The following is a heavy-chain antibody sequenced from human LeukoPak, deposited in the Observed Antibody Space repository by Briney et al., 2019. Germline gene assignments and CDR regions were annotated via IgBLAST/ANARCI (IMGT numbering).Heavy chain of an antibody. V-gene: IGHV3-21*05. CDR1: GVTFSNDR. CDR3: AKSSGWNYYYYYMDV. Sequence: VGALRLSCAASGVTFSNDRMNWVRQAPGKGLGWVSYICSSSSYIYYEDSVKGRFTISRDNATNSLYLQMNSLRAEDTAVYYCAKSSGWNYYYYYMDVWGKGTTVIASS. J-gene: IGHJ6*03. D-gene: IGHD6-19*01. CDR2: ICSSSSYI.